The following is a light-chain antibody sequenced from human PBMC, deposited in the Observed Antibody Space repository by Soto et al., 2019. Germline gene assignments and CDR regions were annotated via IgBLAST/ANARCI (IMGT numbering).Light chain of an antibody. V-gene: IGKV1-5*01. CDR3: QQYDSLWT. Sequence: DIQMTQSPSTLSASVGDRVTITCRASQSISGYLAWYQQRPGKAPQLLIYDASSLQTGVPSRFSGSGSGTEFTLTISSLQPDDFATYYCQQYDSLWTFGQGTKEDIK. CDR2: DAS. CDR1: QSISGY. J-gene: IGKJ1*01.